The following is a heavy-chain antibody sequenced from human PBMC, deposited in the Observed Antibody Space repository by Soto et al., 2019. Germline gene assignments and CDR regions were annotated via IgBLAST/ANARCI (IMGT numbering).Heavy chain of an antibody. D-gene: IGHD3-22*01. CDR1: GYTFSNYY. Sequence: SSVKVSCKASGYTFSNYYIHWVRQTPGQGLEWMGLINPSGGATSYSQRFQGRVTITKDSSTSTVYMELSSLGSEDTAVYYCGRAFDRSGLYWGQGTLVTVSS. V-gene: IGHV1-46*01. CDR3: GRAFDRSGLY. CDR2: INPSGGAT. J-gene: IGHJ4*02.